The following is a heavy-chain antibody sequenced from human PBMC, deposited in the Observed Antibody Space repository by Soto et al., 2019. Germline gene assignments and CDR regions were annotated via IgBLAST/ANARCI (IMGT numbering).Heavy chain of an antibody. D-gene: IGHD4-17*01. CDR1: GGTFSSHT. J-gene: IGHJ2*01. Sequence: QDQLVQSGAEVKKPGSSVKVSCKASGGTFSSHTFSWVRQATGQGLEWMGRIIPALGTATYAQKVQGRVTSAADESATTVYMELNSLRSEDTALYYCARPDFGDYWYFDLWGRGTLVTVSS. V-gene: IGHV1-69*08. CDR3: ARPDFGDYWYFDL. CDR2: IIPALGTA.